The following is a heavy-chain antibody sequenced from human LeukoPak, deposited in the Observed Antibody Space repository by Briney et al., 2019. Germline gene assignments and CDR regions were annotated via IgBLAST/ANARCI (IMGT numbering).Heavy chain of an antibody. V-gene: IGHV3-11*01. Sequence: GGSLRLSCAASGFTFSDYYMSWIRQAPGKGLEWVSYISSSGSTIYYADSVKGRFTISRDNAKNSLYLQMNSLRAEDTAVYYCARDHRGSTSCYSCSRWFDPWGQGTLVTVSS. J-gene: IGHJ5*02. D-gene: IGHD2-2*01. CDR3: ARDHRGSTSCYSCSRWFDP. CDR2: ISSSGSTI. CDR1: GFTFSDYY.